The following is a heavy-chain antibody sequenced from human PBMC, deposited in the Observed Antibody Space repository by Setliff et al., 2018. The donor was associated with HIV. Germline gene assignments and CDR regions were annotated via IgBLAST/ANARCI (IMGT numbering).Heavy chain of an antibody. V-gene: IGHV4-39*01. CDR2: IFYTGST. Sequence: SETLSLTCTVSGVSTSSTSHYWGWIRQPPGKGLEWIGYIFYTGSTYYSPSLKSRVTISVDTSKNQFSLKLRSMTAADTAVYYCARHVKRYYYDTSGPYYMDVWGKGTTVTVSS. J-gene: IGHJ6*03. D-gene: IGHD3-22*01. CDR3: ARHVKRYYYDTSGPYYMDV. CDR1: GVSTSSTSHY.